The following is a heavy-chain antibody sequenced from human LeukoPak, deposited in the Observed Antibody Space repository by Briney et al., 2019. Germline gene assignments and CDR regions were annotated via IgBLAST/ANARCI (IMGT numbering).Heavy chain of an antibody. Sequence: PGGSLRLSCAASGFTFTNYAMTWVRQAPGKGLEWVAATVGIGPDTYHADSVKGRFTISRDNSKNKLYLQMNSLRVEDTAVYYCTKASAARCIGVFCYPFDHWGQGTLVTVSS. D-gene: IGHD2-15*01. V-gene: IGHV3-23*01. J-gene: IGHJ4*02. CDR1: GFTFTNYA. CDR2: TVGIGPDT. CDR3: TKASAARCIGVFCYPFDH.